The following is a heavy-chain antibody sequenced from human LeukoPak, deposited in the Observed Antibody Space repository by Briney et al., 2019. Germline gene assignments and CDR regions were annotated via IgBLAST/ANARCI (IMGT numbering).Heavy chain of an antibody. CDR1: GFTFSSYE. V-gene: IGHV3-48*03. Sequence: PGGSLRLSCAASGFTFSSYEMTWVSQAPGKGLEWISYISSSGSAIYYADSVKGRFTISRDNAKNSLYLQMNSLRAEDTAVYYCARDYNFDYWGQGTLVTVSS. J-gene: IGHJ4*02. CDR2: ISSSGSAI. CDR3: ARDYNFDY.